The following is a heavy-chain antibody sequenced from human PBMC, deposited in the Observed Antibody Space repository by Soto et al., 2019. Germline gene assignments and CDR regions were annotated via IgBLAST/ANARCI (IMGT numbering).Heavy chain of an antibody. Sequence: GESLKISCKGSGYSFAGYWIGWVRQMPGKGLEWMGIIYPGDSDTRYSPSSQGQVTISADKSISTAYLQWSSLKASDTAMYYCARTAAAGKYYYGTDVWGQGTTVTVSS. V-gene: IGHV5-51*01. CDR2: IYPGDSDT. CDR1: GYSFAGYW. J-gene: IGHJ6*02. D-gene: IGHD6-13*01. CDR3: ARTAAAGKYYYGTDV.